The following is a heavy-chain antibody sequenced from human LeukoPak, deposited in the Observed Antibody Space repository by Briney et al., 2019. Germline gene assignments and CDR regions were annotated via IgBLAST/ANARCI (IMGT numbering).Heavy chain of an antibody. Sequence: GGSLKISFKGSGSPFSSYWIGWVRPMPGKGLEWMGIIYPGESDTRYSPSLKGQVTISVDTSIGTAYLQWSSLKASDTAIYYCARQNDFRLDYWGQGTLVTVSS. J-gene: IGHJ4*02. V-gene: IGHV5-51*01. CDR3: ARQNDFRLDY. CDR2: IYPGESDT. CDR1: GSPFSSYW. D-gene: IGHD3-3*01.